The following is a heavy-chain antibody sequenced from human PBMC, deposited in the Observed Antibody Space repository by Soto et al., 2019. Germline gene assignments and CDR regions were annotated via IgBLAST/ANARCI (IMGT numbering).Heavy chain of an antibody. CDR1: GYSFTNYG. J-gene: IGHJ4*02. CDR3: SRGSWNYYFEC. D-gene: IGHD3-10*01. CDR2: INAYSGNT. Sequence: ASLKVYCKTSGYSFTNYGISCVRQAPGQGLEWMGWINAYSGNTNYAQSFQGRVTMTTDTSTTTAYVELRSLRSDDTAVYYCSRGSWNYYFECWGQGTLVTVSS. V-gene: IGHV1-18*01.